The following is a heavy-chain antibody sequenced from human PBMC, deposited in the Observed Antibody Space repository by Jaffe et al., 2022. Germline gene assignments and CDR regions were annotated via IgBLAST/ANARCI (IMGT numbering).Heavy chain of an antibody. J-gene: IGHJ4*02. CDR3: TAYLGYFSSDNWRSGDC. V-gene: IGHV3-15*01. Sequence: EGRLVESGGGLVRPGGSLRLSCAASGITFSHAWMSWVRQAPGKGLEWVGHIKNKADGGTTEYTTAVQGRFSISRDDSENMLFLQMDSLTTEDTAVYYCTAYLGYFSSDNWRSGDCWGQGSLVTVSS. D-gene: IGHD1-1*01. CDR2: IKNKADGGTT. CDR1: GITFSHAW.